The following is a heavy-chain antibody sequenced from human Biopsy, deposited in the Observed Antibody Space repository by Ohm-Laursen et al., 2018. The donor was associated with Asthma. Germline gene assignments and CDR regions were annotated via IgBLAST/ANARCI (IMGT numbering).Heavy chain of an antibody. Sequence: ASVKVSCKVSGDTLTERSIHRVRQAPGKGLEWMGGFDIEDGEASYAQKFKGRVTLTEDPSTDTVYMEVGSLRSEDTAVYYCARGGGAHFQHWGQGTLVTVSS. CDR3: ARGGGAHFQH. D-gene: IGHD2-21*01. V-gene: IGHV1-24*01. J-gene: IGHJ1*01. CDR1: GDTLTERS. CDR2: FDIEDGEA.